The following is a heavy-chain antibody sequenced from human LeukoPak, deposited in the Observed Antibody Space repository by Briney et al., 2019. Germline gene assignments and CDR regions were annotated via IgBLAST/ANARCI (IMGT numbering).Heavy chain of an antibody. CDR2: INWNGGST. J-gene: IGHJ4*02. CDR3: ARRLEGIAVAGHGGFDY. CDR1: GFTFSSYA. Sequence: GGSLRLSCAGSGFTFSSYAMSWVRQAPGKGLEWVSGINWNGGSTGYADSVKGRFTISRDNAKNSLYLQMNSLRAEDTALYYCARRLEGIAVAGHGGFDYWGQGTLVTVSS. V-gene: IGHV3-20*04. D-gene: IGHD6-19*01.